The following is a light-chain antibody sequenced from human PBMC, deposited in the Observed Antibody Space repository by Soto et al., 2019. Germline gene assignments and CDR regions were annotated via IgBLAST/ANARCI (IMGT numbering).Light chain of an antibody. CDR2: DAS. J-gene: IGKJ4*01. V-gene: IGKV3-11*01. Sequence: EIVLTQSPVTLSLSPGERATLSCRASQSVSTYLAWYQQKPGRAPRLLIYDASSRATGIQARFSGSGSGTDFTLTISSLEPEDFAVYYCQQRSNWPSTFGGGTKVEIK. CDR3: QQRSNWPST. CDR1: QSVSTY.